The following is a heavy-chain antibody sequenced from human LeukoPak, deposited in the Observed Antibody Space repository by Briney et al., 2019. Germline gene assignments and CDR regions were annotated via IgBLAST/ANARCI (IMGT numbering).Heavy chain of an antibody. D-gene: IGHD2-2*01. CDR3: ARGSGQYQLLNYFDY. J-gene: IGHJ4*02. V-gene: IGHV4-39*01. CDR1: GGSVSSSSYY. Sequence: PSETLSLTCTVSGGSVSSSSYYWGWIRQPPGKGLEWIGSIYYSGSTYYNPSLKSRVTISVDTSKNQFSLKLSSVTAADTAVYYCARGSGQYQLLNYFDYWGQGTLVTVSS. CDR2: IYYSGST.